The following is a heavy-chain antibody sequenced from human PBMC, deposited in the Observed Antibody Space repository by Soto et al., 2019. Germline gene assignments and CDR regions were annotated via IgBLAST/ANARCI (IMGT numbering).Heavy chain of an antibody. V-gene: IGHV4-34*01. D-gene: IGHD5-12*01. CDR1: GGSFSGYY. J-gene: IGHJ6*01. Sequence: PSETLSLTCAVYGGSFSGYYWSWIRQPPGKGLEWIGEINHSGSTNYNPSLKSRVTISVDTSKNQFSLKLSSVTAADTAVYYCARGTSKEIVATISYYYYYGMDVWGQGTTVTVS. CDR3: ARGTSKEIVATISYYYYYGMDV. CDR2: INHSGST.